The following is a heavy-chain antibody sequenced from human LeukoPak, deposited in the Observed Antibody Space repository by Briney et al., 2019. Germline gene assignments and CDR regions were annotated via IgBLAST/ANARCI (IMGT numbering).Heavy chain of an antibody. D-gene: IGHD3-10*01. J-gene: IGHJ4*02. CDR1: GASISSGGYY. CDR2: IYYGGST. V-gene: IGHV4-31*03. CDR3: ARADGGVRGYYFDY. Sequence: SETLSLTCTVSGASISSGGYYWSWVRQDPGKGLEWIGYIYYGGSTYYNPSLKSRITISVDTSKNQFSLELSSVTAADTAVYFCARADGGVRGYYFDYWGQGIMVTVSS.